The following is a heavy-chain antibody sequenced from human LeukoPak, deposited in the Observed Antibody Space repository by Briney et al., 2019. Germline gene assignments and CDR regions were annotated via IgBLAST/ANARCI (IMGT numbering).Heavy chain of an antibody. V-gene: IGHV1-46*01. CDR1: GYTLTSYY. J-gene: IGHJ4*02. D-gene: IGHD3-10*01. CDR2: INPSGGST. Sequence: ASVKVSCKASGYTLTSYYMHWVRQAPGQGLEWMGIINPSGGSTSYAQKFQGRVTMTRDMSTSTVYMELSSLRSEDTAVYYCARDSIYYGSGSYTFDYWGQGTLVTVSS. CDR3: ARDSIYYGSGSYTFDY.